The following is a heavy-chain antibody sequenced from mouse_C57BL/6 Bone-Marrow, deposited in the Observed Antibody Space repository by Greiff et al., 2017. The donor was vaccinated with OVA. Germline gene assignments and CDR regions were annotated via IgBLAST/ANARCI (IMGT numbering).Heavy chain of an antibody. Sequence: VNLVESGAELVKPGASVKISCKASGYAFSSYWMNWVKQRPGKGLEWIGQIYPSDGDTNSNGKFKGKATLTADKSSCTAYMQLSSLTSVDSAGSFCEGPFYDDYCLFDVWGTGTTVTVSS. V-gene: IGHV1-80*01. J-gene: IGHJ1*03. CDR2: IYPSDGDT. CDR3: EGPFYDDYCLFDV. CDR1: GYAFSSYW. D-gene: IGHD2-4*01.